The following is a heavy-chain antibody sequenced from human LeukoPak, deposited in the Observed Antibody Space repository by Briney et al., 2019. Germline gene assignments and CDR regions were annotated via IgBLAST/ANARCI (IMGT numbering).Heavy chain of an antibody. CDR3: ARGGKRITIFGVVTGRNNWFAP. CDR1: GYTFTGYY. J-gene: IGHJ5*02. Sequence: VASVKVSCTASGYTFTGYYMHWVRQAPGQGLEWMGWINPNSGGTNYAQKFQGRVTMTRDTSTSTAYMELRSLRSDDTAVYYCARGGKRITIFGVVTGRNNWFAPWGQGTLVTVSS. V-gene: IGHV1-2*02. D-gene: IGHD3-3*01. CDR2: INPNSGGT.